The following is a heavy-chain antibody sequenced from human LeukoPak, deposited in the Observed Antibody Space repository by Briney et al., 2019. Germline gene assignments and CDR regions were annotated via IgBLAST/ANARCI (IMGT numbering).Heavy chain of an antibody. D-gene: IGHD3-10*01. Sequence: GGSLRLSCAASGFIFSRYWMYWVRQAPGKGLEWVASIKLDGSEQYYVDSVKGRFTISRDNAKSSLYLQMNSLRAEDTAVYYCAKEGAYPIITYDSWGQGTLVTVSS. CDR2: IKLDGSEQ. V-gene: IGHV3-7*01. CDR1: GFIFSRYW. J-gene: IGHJ5*01. CDR3: AKEGAYPIITYDS.